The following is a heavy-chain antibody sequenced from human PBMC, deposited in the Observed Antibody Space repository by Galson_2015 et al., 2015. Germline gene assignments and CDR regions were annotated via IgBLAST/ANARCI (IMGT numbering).Heavy chain of an antibody. CDR3: ARDPQDNSGWSCHFDY. J-gene: IGHJ4*02. V-gene: IGHV3-30-3*01. D-gene: IGHD6-19*01. Sequence: SLRLSCAASGFTFSAYAMHWVRQAPGKGLEWVAVISYDGSKKYYADSVKGRFTISRDNSKNTLYLQMNSLRAEDTAVYYCARDPQDNSGWSCHFDYWGQGTLVTVSS. CDR1: GFTFSAYA. CDR2: ISYDGSKK.